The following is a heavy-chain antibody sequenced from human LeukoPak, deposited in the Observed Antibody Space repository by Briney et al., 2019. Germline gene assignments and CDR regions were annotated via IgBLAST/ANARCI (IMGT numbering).Heavy chain of an antibody. CDR1: GFTFSNAW. Sequence: GGSLRLSCAASGFTFSNAWMSWVRQAPGKGLEWVANIKQDGSEKYYVDSVKGRFTISRDNAKNSLYLQMNSLRAEDTAVYYCARASNYGGGFDYWGQGTLVTVSS. CDR3: ARASNYGGGFDY. D-gene: IGHD4-11*01. CDR2: IKQDGSEK. V-gene: IGHV3-7*01. J-gene: IGHJ4*02.